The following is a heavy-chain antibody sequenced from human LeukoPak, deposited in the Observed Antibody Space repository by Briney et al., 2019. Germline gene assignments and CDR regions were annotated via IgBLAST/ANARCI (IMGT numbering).Heavy chain of an antibody. CDR1: GGSISSYY. CDR3: ARTGGRYCSGGSCLTINY. J-gene: IGHJ4*02. V-gene: IGHV4-59*12. Sequence: AETLSLTCTVSGGSISSYYWSWIRQPPGKGLEWIGYIYYSGSTNYNPSLKSRVTISVDTSKNQFSLKLSSVTAADTAVYYCARTGGRYCSGGSCLTINYWGQGTLVTVSS. CDR2: IYYSGST. D-gene: IGHD2-15*01.